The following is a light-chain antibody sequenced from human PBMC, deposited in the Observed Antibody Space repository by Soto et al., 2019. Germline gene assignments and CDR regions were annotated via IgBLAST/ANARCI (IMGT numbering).Light chain of an antibody. CDR3: QQHNSYPLT. CDR1: QGISSY. Sequence: DIQLTQSQSFLSASVGDRVTITCRASQGISSYLAWYQQKPGKAPKLLIYAASTLQSGVPSRFSGSGSGTEFTLTISSLQPEDFATYYCQQHNSYPLTCGGGTKVYIK. CDR2: AAS. J-gene: IGKJ4*01. V-gene: IGKV1-9*01.